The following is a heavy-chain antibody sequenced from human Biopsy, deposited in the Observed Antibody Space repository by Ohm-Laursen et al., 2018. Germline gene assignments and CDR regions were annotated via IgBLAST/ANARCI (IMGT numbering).Heavy chain of an antibody. CDR1: AGTFSNYA. D-gene: IGHD3-3*01. J-gene: IGHJ4*02. CDR2: IIAVSGLV. CDR3: STPFQYYDSWGGYPPFDH. Sequence: ASVSASCKVSAGTFSNYAISWVRQAPGEGLEWMGGIIAVSGLVNYAPKFQGRVNITADKSTTTAYMDLSNLKSQDTAVYYCSTPFQYYDSWGGYPPFDHWGQGTLVTVSS. V-gene: IGHV1-69*10.